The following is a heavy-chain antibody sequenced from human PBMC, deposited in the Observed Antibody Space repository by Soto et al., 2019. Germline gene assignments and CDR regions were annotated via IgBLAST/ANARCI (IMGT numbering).Heavy chain of an antibody. V-gene: IGHV4-34*01. CDR1: GGSFSGYY. CDR3: ARARGRRITMVRGAPGGWFGP. CDR2: INHSGST. J-gene: IGHJ5*02. D-gene: IGHD3-10*01. Sequence: PSETLSLTCAVYGGSFSGYYWSWIRQPPGKGLEWIGEINHSGSTNYNPSLKSRVTISVDTSKNQFSLKLSSVTAADTAVYYCARARGRRITMVRGAPGGWFGPWGQGTLVTVSS.